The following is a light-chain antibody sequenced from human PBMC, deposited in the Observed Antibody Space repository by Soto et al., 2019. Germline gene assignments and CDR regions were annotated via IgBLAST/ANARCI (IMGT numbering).Light chain of an antibody. CDR1: QSVSSY. Sequence: IGLTQSPATLSLSPGERATLSCRASQSVSSYLAWYQHKPGQAPRLLIYGASNRATGIPARFSGSGSGTDFTLTISSLEPEDFAVYYCQQRSNWLITFGQGTRLEI. CDR3: QQRSNWLIT. J-gene: IGKJ5*01. V-gene: IGKV3-11*01. CDR2: GAS.